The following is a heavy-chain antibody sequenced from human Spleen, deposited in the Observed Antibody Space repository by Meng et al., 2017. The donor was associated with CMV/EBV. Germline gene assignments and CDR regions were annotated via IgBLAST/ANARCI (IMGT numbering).Heavy chain of an antibody. J-gene: IGHJ3*02. CDR3: AKDALTSTYCGGDCLHDDAFDI. CDR1: GFTFSGYA. Sequence: GGSLRLSCAASGFTFSGYAMTWVRQAPGKGLEWVSSLSGSGDSTHYADAVKGRFIISRDNSKNTLSLEMNSLRVEDTAVYYCAKDALTSTYCGGDCLHDDAFDIWGQGTMVTVSS. V-gene: IGHV3-23*01. CDR2: LSGSGDST. D-gene: IGHD2-21*01.